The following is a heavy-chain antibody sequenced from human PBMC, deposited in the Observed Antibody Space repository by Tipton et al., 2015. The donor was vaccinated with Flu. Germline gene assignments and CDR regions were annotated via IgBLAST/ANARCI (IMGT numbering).Heavy chain of an antibody. CDR1: GGSSSNNY. CDR3: ARVLAGHFGEGYFFDY. V-gene: IGHV4-59*01. J-gene: IGHJ4*02. Sequence: TLSLTCSVSGGSSSNNYWSWIRQPPGKGLEWIGYIYSSGSTTYNPSLKSRVSMSADTSMNQFSLRLNSMTAADTAIYYCARVLAGHFGEGYFFDYWGQGALVTVSS. D-gene: IGHD3-10*01. CDR2: IYSSGST.